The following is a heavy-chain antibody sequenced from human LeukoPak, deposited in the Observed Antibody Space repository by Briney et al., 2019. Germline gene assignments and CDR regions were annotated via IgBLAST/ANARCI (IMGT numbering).Heavy chain of an antibody. Sequence: GGSLRLSCAASGFTFSHYAMSWVRQAPGKGLEWVSAITGSGGYTYYADSVKGRFTISRDNSKSMLYLQMSSLRAEDTALYYCAKDSSGGLADYWGQGTLVTVSS. J-gene: IGHJ4*02. CDR1: GFTFSHYA. V-gene: IGHV3-23*01. D-gene: IGHD3-10*01. CDR2: ITGSGGYT. CDR3: AKDSSGGLADY.